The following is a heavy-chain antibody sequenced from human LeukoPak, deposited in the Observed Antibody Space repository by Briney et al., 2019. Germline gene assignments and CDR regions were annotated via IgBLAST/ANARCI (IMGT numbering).Heavy chain of an antibody. D-gene: IGHD3-3*01. J-gene: IGHJ4*02. Sequence: PGGSLRLSCAASGFTFSDYTMTWVRQAPGKGLEWVATMSASGHSSYYAESVKGRFRISRDNSKSTLYLQMNSLRAEDTAVYYCAKDTYYDFWSGTDSNDYWGQGTLVTVSS. CDR2: MSASGHSS. V-gene: IGHV3-23*01. CDR3: AKDTYYDFWSGTDSNDY. CDR1: GFTFSDYT.